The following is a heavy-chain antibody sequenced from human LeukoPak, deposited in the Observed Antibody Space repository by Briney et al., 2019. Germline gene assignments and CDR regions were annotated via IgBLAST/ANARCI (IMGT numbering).Heavy chain of an antibody. V-gene: IGHV3-73*01. Sequence: GGSLRLSCTVSGFTFSTYSMNWVRQAPGKGLEWVGRIRSKANSYATAYAASVKGRFTISRDDSKNTAYLQMNSLKTEDTAVYYCARDRPDYYDSSGYYDSWGQGTLVTVS. CDR2: IRSKANSYAT. J-gene: IGHJ4*02. D-gene: IGHD3-22*01. CDR3: ARDRPDYYDSSGYYDS. CDR1: GFTFSTYS.